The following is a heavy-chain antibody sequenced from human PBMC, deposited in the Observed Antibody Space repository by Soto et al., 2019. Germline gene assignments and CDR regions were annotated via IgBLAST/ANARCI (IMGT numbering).Heavy chain of an antibody. J-gene: IGHJ3*02. CDR1: GYSFTSYW. CDR2: IDPSDSYT. CDR3: ARHDDIVVVPAAISAFDI. V-gene: IGHV5-10-1*01. D-gene: IGHD2-2*02. Sequence: DSLTISRKGSGYSFTSYWISLVRQMPGKGLEWMGRIDPSDSYTNYSPSFQGHVTISADKSISTAYLQWSSLKASDTAMYYCARHDDIVVVPAAISAFDIWGQGTMVTVSS.